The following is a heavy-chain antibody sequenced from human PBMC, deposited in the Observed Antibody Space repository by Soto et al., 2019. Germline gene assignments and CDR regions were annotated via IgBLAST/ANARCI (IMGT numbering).Heavy chain of an antibody. Sequence: QVQLVQSGAEEKKPGASVKVSCKASGYTFTSYAMHWVRQAPGQRLEWMGWINAGNANTKYSQKFQGRVTITRDTSASTAYMELSSLRSEDTAVYYCARGLPLAADYWGQGTLVTVSS. CDR2: INAGNANT. CDR1: GYTFTSYA. CDR3: ARGLPLAADY. J-gene: IGHJ4*02. V-gene: IGHV1-3*05.